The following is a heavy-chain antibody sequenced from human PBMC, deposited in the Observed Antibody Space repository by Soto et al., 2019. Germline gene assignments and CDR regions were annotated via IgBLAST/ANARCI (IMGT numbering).Heavy chain of an antibody. D-gene: IGHD1-26*01. CDR2: IRYDGSNN. Sequence: PGWSLRLSCAASVFTFNTFGMHWVRQAPGEGLEWVAVIRYDGSNNYYADSVKGRFTISRDNSKNTLSLQMNSLRAEDTAVYYCARDASVGASYSGSAYYAMDVWGRGTTVTVSS. CDR1: VFTFNTFG. CDR3: ARDASVGASYSGSAYYAMDV. J-gene: IGHJ6*02. V-gene: IGHV3-33*01.